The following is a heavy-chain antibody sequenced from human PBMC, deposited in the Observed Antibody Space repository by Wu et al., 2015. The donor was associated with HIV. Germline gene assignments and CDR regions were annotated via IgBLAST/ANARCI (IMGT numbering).Heavy chain of an antibody. V-gene: IGHV1-18*01. CDR1: GYIFTNYG. CDR3: ARRFYDNSGYRFLDY. D-gene: IGHD3-22*01. CDR2: ISGDT. J-gene: IGHJ4*01. Sequence: QVQLVQSGAEVKKPGASVKVSCKASGYIFTNYGISWVRQAPGQGLEWLGWISGDTKYVPKLQGRVTLTTDTYTSTAYMELGSLRSDDTAIYYCARRFYDNSGYRFLDYWGEGTLVTVSS.